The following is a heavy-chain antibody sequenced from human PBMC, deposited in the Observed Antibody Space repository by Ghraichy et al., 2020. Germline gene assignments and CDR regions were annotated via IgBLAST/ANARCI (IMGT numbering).Heavy chain of an antibody. CDR1: GYTFTGYY. D-gene: IGHD6-13*01. J-gene: IGHJ4*02. Sequence: ASVKVSCKASGYTFTGYYMHWVRQAPGQGLEWMGWINPNSGGTNYAQKFQGWVTMTRDTSISTAYMELSRLRSDDTAVYYCARGPRIEQLVMQYWGQGTLVTVSS. CDR3: ARGPRIEQLVMQY. V-gene: IGHV1-2*04. CDR2: INPNSGGT.